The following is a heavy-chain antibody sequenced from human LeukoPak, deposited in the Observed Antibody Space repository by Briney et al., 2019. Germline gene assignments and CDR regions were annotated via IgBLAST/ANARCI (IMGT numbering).Heavy chain of an antibody. CDR3: ARAPPPCFGVVTRGDAFDP. Sequence: ASVKVSCKASGYTFSPYGFNWVRQAPGQGLEWMGWIIAHNGNRNYAQKFQGRVTMTTDSSTSTAYLELRSLKSDDTAVYYCARAPPPCFGVVTRGDAFDPWGQGTLVTVSS. D-gene: IGHD3-3*01. CDR2: IIAHNGNR. V-gene: IGHV1-18*01. CDR1: GYTFSPYG. J-gene: IGHJ5*02.